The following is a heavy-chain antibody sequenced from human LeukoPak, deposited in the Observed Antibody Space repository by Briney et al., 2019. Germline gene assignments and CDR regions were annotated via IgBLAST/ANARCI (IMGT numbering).Heavy chain of an antibody. V-gene: IGHV3-21*01. CDR2: ISSSSSYI. J-gene: IGHJ4*02. Sequence: PGGSLRLSCAASGFTFSSYGMNWVRQAPGKGLEWVSSISSSSSYIYYVDSLKGRFTISRDNAKNSLYLQMNRLRDEDTSVYYCARDTPLGASYDYWGQGTLVTVSS. CDR3: ARDTPLGASYDY. CDR1: GFTFSSYG. D-gene: IGHD2-2*01.